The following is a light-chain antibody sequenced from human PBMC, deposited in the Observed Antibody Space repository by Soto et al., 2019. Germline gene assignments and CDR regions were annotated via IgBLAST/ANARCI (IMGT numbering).Light chain of an antibody. V-gene: IGKV3-15*01. CDR1: QSVSSN. CDR2: GAS. J-gene: IGKJ1*01. Sequence: EIVMTQSPATLSVSPGERATLSCRASQSVSSNLAWYQQKPGQAPRLLIYGASTRATGIPARFSGSGSGTEFTLTISSLQSEEFAVDYGHHYNNWLGTFGQGTKVEIK. CDR3: HHYNNWLGT.